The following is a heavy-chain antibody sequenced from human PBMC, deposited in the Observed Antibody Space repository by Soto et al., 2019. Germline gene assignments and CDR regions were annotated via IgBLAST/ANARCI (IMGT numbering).Heavy chain of an antibody. J-gene: IGHJ6*02. Sequence: ASVKISCKTAGYTLTGYYMHCVRQAPGQGLEWMGWVNPNSGGTNYAQKFQGWVTMTRDTSISTAYMELSRLRSDDTAVYYCARDKIGYSYASYYYYGMDVSGQGTTVTVS. D-gene: IGHD5-18*01. CDR1: GYTLTGYY. CDR3: ARDKIGYSYASYYYYGMDV. V-gene: IGHV1-2*04. CDR2: VNPNSGGT.